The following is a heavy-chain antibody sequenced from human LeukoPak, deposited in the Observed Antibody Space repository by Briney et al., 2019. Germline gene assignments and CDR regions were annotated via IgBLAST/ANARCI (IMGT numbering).Heavy chain of an antibody. Sequence: GGSLRLSCAASGFTFSSYSMTWVRQAPGKGLEWVSSISSSSSYIYYADSVKGRFTISRDNAKNSLYLQMNSLRAEDTAVYYCATSGGSYAAQNYWGQGTLVTVSS. CDR2: ISSSSSYI. J-gene: IGHJ4*02. D-gene: IGHD2-15*01. V-gene: IGHV3-21*01. CDR3: ATSGGSYAAQNY. CDR1: GFTFSSYS.